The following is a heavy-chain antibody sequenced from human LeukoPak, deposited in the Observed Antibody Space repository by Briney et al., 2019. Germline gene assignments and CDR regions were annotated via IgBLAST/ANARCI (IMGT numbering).Heavy chain of an antibody. CDR2: ISNSASRI. CDR3: ARGGLPIYYYYIDV. J-gene: IGHJ6*03. CDR1: GFTFSDYY. V-gene: IGHV3-11*01. Sequence: GGSLRLSCAASGFTFSDYYMSWIRQAPGKGLEWISYISNSASRIYYADSVKGRFTISRDNAKNSLYLQMNSLRAEDTAVYYCARGGLPIYYYYIDVWGKGTTVTVSS. D-gene: IGHD3-16*01.